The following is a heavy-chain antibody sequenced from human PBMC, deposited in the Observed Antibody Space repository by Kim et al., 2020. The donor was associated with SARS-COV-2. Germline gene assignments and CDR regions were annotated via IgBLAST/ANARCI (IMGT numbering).Heavy chain of an antibody. CDR3: ARHFRGTSMRFLGLFQFDY. CDR2: VYYTGST. J-gene: IGHJ4*02. D-gene: IGHD2-2*01. Sequence: SETLSLTCTVSGASISSSGYYWGGIRQPPGKGLEWIGSVYYTGSTHYNPSLKSRVTISVDTSKNQFSLKLTSVTAADSAVYYCARHFRGTSMRFLGLFQFDYCGRETLVTVSS. V-gene: IGHV4-39*01. CDR1: GASISSSGYY.